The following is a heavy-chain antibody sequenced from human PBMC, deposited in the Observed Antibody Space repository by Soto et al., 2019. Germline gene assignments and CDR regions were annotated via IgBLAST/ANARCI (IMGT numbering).Heavy chain of an antibody. Sequence: GASVKVSCKASGYTFTNYAVHWVRQAPGQRLEWMGGIIPIFGTANYAQKFQGRVTITADESTSTAYMELSSLRSEDTAVYYCARDLRPRSYYDILTGPDAFDIWGQGTMVTVSS. J-gene: IGHJ3*02. CDR2: IIPIFGTA. V-gene: IGHV1-69*13. CDR1: GYTFTNYA. CDR3: ARDLRPRSYYDILTGPDAFDI. D-gene: IGHD3-9*01.